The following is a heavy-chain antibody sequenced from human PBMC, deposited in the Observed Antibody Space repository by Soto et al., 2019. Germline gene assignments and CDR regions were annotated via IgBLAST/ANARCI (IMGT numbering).Heavy chain of an antibody. V-gene: IGHV1-8*01. D-gene: IGHD2-15*01. CDR3: ARADFCSGGSCYSDWFDP. J-gene: IGHJ5*02. CDR2: MNPNSGNT. CDR1: GYTFTSYD. Sequence: QVQLVQSGAEVKKPGASVKVSCKASGYTFTSYDINWVRQATGQGLEWMGWMNPNSGNTGYAQKFQGRVTMTRNTAISTAYMELSSLRSEDTAVYYCARADFCSGGSCYSDWFDPWGQGTLVTVSS.